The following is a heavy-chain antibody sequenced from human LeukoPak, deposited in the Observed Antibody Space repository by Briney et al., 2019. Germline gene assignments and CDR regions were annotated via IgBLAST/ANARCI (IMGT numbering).Heavy chain of an antibody. V-gene: IGHV1-18*03. Sequence: GASVKVSCKASGYTFTSYGLSWVRQAPGQGLEWMGWISAYNGNTNYAQKFQGRVTMTRDTSISTAYMELSRLRSDDMAVYYCARDGLLGIAEHVQPGSYGDDAFDIWGQGTMVTVSS. CDR2: ISAYNGNT. J-gene: IGHJ3*02. CDR3: ARDGLLGIAEHVQPGSYGDDAFDI. D-gene: IGHD6-13*01. CDR1: GYTFTSYG.